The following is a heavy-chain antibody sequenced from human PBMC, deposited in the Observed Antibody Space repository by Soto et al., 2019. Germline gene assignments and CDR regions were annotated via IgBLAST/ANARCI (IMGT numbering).Heavy chain of an antibody. J-gene: IGHJ4*02. CDR1: GFNFSSYA. D-gene: IGHD3-22*01. Sequence: GGSLRLSCAASGFNFSSYAMSWVRQAPGKGLEWVSAISGSGGSTYYADSVKGRFTISRDNSKNMLYLQMNSLRAEDTAVYYCAKQGYDSSGYDYWGQGTLVTVSS. V-gene: IGHV3-23*01. CDR2: ISGSGGST. CDR3: AKQGYDSSGYDY.